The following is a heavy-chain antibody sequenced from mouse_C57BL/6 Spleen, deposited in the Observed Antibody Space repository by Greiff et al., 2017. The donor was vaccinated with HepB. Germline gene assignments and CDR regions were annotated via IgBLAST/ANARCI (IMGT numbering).Heavy chain of an antibody. Sequence: EVQLQQSGPGLVKPSQSLSLTCSVTGYSITSGYYWNWIRQFPGNKLEWMGYISYDGSNNYNPSLKNRISITRDTSKNQLFLKLNSVTTEDTATYYCASLSFAYWGQGTLVTVSA. J-gene: IGHJ3*01. CDR3: ASLSFAY. CDR1: GYSITSGYY. V-gene: IGHV3-6*01. CDR2: ISYDGSN.